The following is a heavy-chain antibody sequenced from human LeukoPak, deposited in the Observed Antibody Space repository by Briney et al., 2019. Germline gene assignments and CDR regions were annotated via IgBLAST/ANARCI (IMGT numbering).Heavy chain of an antibody. Sequence: ASVKVSCKASGGTFSSYAISWVRQAPGQGLEWMGGIIPIFGTANYAQKFQGRVTITADESTSTAYMELSSLRSEDTAVYSCASRRTVTSTDPHAYDIWGQGTMVTVSS. CDR1: GGTFSSYA. V-gene: IGHV1-69*13. D-gene: IGHD4-17*01. CDR2: IIPIFGTA. CDR3: ASRRTVTSTDPHAYDI. J-gene: IGHJ3*02.